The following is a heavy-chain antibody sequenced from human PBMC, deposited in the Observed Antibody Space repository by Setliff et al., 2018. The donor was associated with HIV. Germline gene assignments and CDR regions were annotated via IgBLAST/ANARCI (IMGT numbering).Heavy chain of an antibody. CDR1: GYTFTGYY. Sequence: GASVKVSCKASGYTFTGYYIHWVRRAPGQGLEWMGWVNPNNGDTKFPQKFQSRVTMTRDTSISTAYMELSSLRSNDTAVYYCTMSGANAVFREWGQGTLVTVSS. CDR3: TMSGANAVFRE. J-gene: IGHJ1*01. V-gene: IGHV1-2*02. CDR2: VNPNNGDT. D-gene: IGHD3-10*02.